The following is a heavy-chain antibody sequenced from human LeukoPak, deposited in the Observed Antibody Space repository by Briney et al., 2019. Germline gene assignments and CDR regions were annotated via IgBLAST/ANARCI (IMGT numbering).Heavy chain of an antibody. V-gene: IGHV4-39*07. CDR2: INHSGST. CDR3: ARVQNDYGDYHDY. Sequence: SETLSLTCTVSGGSISSSSYYWGWIRQPPGKGLEWIGEINHSGSTNYNPSLKSRVTISVDTSKNQFSLKLSSVTAADTAVYYCARVQNDYGDYHDYWGQGTLVTVSS. D-gene: IGHD4-17*01. J-gene: IGHJ4*02. CDR1: GGSISSSSYY.